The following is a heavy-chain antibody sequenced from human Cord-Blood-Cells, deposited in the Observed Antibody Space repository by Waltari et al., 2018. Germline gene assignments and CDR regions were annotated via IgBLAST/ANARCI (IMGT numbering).Heavy chain of an antibody. J-gene: IGHJ4*02. Sequence: QVQLVQSGAEVKKPGASVKVSCKVSGYTLTQLSMHWVRQAPGKGLEWMGGFDPEDGETIYAQKFQGRVTMTEDTSTDTAYMELSSLRSEDTAVYYCATVHITMVRGVIHHDYWGQGTLVTVSS. D-gene: IGHD3-10*01. CDR1: GYTLTQLS. CDR2: FDPEDGET. CDR3: ATVHITMVRGVIHHDY. V-gene: IGHV1-24*01.